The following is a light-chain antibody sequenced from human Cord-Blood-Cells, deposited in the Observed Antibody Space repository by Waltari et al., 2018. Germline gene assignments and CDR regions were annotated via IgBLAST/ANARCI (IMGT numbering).Light chain of an antibody. CDR1: SSDVGGYNY. CDR3: CSYAGSYTWV. J-gene: IGLJ3*02. Sequence: QSALTQPRSVSGSPGQSVTISCTVTSSDVGGYNYVSWYQQHPGKAPQLMIYDVSKRPSGVPDRFSGSKSGNTASLTISGLQAEDEADYYCCSYAGSYTWVFGGGTKLTVL. CDR2: DVS. V-gene: IGLV2-11*01.